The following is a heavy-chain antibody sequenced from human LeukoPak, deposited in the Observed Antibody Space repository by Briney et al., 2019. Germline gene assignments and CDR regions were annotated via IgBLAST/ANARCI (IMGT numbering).Heavy chain of an antibody. CDR1: GGSTSSYY. J-gene: IGHJ5*02. V-gene: IGHV4-59*01. Sequence: SETLSLTCTVSGGSTSSYYWSWIRQPPGKGLEWIGYIYHSGSTNYNPSLKSRATISEDTSKNQFSLKLSSVTAADTAVYYCARDLAAAGTIDPWGQRTLVTVSS. D-gene: IGHD6-13*01. CDR3: ARDLAAAGTIDP. CDR2: IYHSGST.